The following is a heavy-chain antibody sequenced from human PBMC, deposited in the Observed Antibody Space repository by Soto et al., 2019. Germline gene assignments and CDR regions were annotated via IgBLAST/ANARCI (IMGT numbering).Heavy chain of an antibody. Sequence: PGGSLRLSCAASGFTFSDYYMTWVRQAPGKGLEWVAYIRGGGATIYYADSVQGRFTVSRDNAKNSVFLQMTSLRADDTAVYYCARDRPYDDTGLDYWGQGTVVTVSS. D-gene: IGHD3-16*01. J-gene: IGHJ4*02. CDR2: IRGGGATI. CDR3: ARDRPYDDTGLDY. V-gene: IGHV3-11*01. CDR1: GFTFSDYY.